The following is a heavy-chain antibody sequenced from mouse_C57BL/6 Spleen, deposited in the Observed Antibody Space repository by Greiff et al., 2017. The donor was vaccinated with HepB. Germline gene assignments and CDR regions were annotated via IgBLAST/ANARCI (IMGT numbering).Heavy chain of an antibody. CDR1: GYTFTDYY. Sequence: EVKLQQSGPELVKPGASVKISCKASGYTFTDYYMNWVKQSHGKSLEWIGDINPNNGGTSYNQKFKGKATLTVDKSSSTAYMELRSLTSEDSAVYYCARRRIYYAPYYFDYWGQGTTLTVSS. CDR2: INPNNGGT. D-gene: IGHD1-1*01. J-gene: IGHJ2*01. CDR3: ARRRIYYAPYYFDY. V-gene: IGHV1-26*01.